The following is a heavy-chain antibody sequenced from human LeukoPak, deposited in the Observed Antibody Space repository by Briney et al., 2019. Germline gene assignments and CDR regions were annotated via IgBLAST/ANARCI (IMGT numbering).Heavy chain of an antibody. D-gene: IGHD3-22*01. J-gene: IGHJ4*02. CDR3: ARDYYDSSVGGDY. V-gene: IGHV3-74*01. Sequence: GGSLRLSCVASGFTFTTYWMHWVRQAPGKGLVWVSRINGDGSNSNYADPVKGRFTISRDNSKNTLYLQMNSLRAEDTAVYYCARDYYDSSVGGDYWGQGTLVTVSS. CDR2: INGDGSNS. CDR1: GFTFTTYW.